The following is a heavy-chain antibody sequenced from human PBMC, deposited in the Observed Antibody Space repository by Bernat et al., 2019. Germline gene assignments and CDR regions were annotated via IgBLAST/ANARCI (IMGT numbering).Heavy chain of an antibody. CDR3: ARYYGSGTYAVDY. D-gene: IGHD3-10*01. CDR1: GFTFSSYY. J-gene: IGHJ4*02. CDR2: VNIDGSNT. V-gene: IGHV3-74*01. Sequence: EVQLVESGGGLVQPGGSLRLSCAASGFTFSSYYMHWVRQAPGKGLVWVSRVNIDGSNTGYADSVKGRFTISRDNAKNPLYLQMNTLRAEDTAVYYCARYYGSGTYAVDYWGQGTLVTVSS.